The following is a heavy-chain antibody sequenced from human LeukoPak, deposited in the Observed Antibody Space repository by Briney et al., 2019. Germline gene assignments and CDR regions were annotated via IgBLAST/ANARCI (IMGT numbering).Heavy chain of an antibody. CDR2: MNPNSGNT. D-gene: IGHD3-10*01. CDR3: ARELLATTYDY. CDR1: GYTFTSYD. Sequence: GASVKVSCKASGYTFTSYDINWVRQATGQGLEWMGWMNPNSGNTGYAQKLQGRVTMTTDTSTSTAYMELRSLRSDDTAVYYCARELLATTYDYWGQGTLVTVSS. V-gene: IGHV1-8*01. J-gene: IGHJ4*02.